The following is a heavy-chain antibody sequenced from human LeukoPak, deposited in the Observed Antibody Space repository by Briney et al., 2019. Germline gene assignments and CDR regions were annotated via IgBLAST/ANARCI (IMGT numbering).Heavy chain of an antibody. CDR3: ARVGYYDSQPFDY. J-gene: IGHJ4*02. V-gene: IGHV3-74*01. Sequence: GGSLRLSCAASGFTFSSYWMHWVRQAPGKGLVWVSRINSDGSSTSYADSVKGRFTISRDNAKNTLYLQMNSLRAEDTAVYYCARVGYYDSQPFDYWGQGTLVTVSS. D-gene: IGHD3-22*01. CDR1: GFTFSSYW. CDR2: INSDGSST.